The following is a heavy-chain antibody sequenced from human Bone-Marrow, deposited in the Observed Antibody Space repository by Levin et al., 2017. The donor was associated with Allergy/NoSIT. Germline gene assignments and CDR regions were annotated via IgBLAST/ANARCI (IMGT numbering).Heavy chain of an antibody. D-gene: IGHD2-2*01. J-gene: IGHJ4*02. V-gene: IGHV3-30*18. CDR1: GFTFGIYG. CDR3: VKDEYAYALFEH. CDR2: ISYDEKNK. Sequence: RPGGSLRLSCAASGFTFGIYGMHWVRHAPGRGLEWMAFISYDEKNKYYADSVKGRFTISRDNSKNTLYLQMKSLRAEDTAVYHCVKDEYAYALFEHWGQGTPVTVSS.